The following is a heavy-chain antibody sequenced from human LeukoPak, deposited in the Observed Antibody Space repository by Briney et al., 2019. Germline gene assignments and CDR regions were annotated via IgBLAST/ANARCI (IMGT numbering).Heavy chain of an antibody. CDR1: VFNFSSYG. CDR2: ISYEGSNN. D-gene: IGHD3-22*01. V-gene: IGHV3-30*03. CDR3: ARDSSGYYPEFLFDY. J-gene: IGHJ4*02. Sequence: PGRSLRLSCAASVFNFSSYGMHWVRRARGKGVGWVAVISYEGSNNYYADSVKGRFTISRDNSTNTLYPQMNSLRAEDTAVYYCARDSSGYYPEFLFDYWGQGTLVTVSS.